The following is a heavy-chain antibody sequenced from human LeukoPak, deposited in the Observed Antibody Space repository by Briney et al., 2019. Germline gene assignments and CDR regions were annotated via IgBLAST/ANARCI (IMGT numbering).Heavy chain of an antibody. CDR2: INHSGST. CDR3: ARDIAVAGTRDAPDAFDI. V-gene: IGHV4-34*01. D-gene: IGHD6-19*01. J-gene: IGHJ3*02. CDR1: GGSFSGYY. Sequence: SETLSLTCAVYGGSFSGYYWSWIRQPPGKGLEWIGEINHSGSTNYNPSLKSRVTISVDTSKNQFSLKLSPVTAADTAVYYCARDIAVAGTRDAPDAFDIWGQGTMVTVSS.